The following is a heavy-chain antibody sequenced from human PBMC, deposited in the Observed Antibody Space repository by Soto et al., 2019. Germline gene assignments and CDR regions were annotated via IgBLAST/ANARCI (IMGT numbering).Heavy chain of an antibody. CDR1: GYTFTSYA. CDR3: ASVVGPIAVAAYGLFDY. Sequence: GASVKVSCKASGYTFTSYAMHWVRQAPGQRLEWMGWINAGNGNTKYSQKFQGRVTITRDTSASTAYMELSSLRSEDTAVYYCASVVGPIAVAAYGLFDYWRQRTLVTFSS. J-gene: IGHJ4*02. D-gene: IGHD6-19*01. CDR2: INAGNGNT. V-gene: IGHV1-3*01.